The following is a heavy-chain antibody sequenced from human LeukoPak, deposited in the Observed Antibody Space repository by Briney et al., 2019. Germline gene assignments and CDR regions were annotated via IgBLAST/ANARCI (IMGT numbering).Heavy chain of an antibody. V-gene: IGHV4-59*12. Sequence: SETLSLTCTVSGGSISSYYWSWIRQPPGKGLEWIGYIYYSGSTNYNPSLKSRVTISVDTSKNQFSLKLSSVTAADTAVYYCAKAPNGDPFDYWGQGTLVTVSS. CDR1: GGSISSYY. CDR2: IYYSGST. CDR3: AKAPNGDPFDY. D-gene: IGHD7-27*01. J-gene: IGHJ4*02.